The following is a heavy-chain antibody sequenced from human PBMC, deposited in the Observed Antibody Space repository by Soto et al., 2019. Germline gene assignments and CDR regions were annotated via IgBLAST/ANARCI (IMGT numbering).Heavy chain of an antibody. J-gene: IGHJ1*01. D-gene: IGHD3-16*01. Sequence: SETLSLTCTVSCGSISTGGYYCNWIRQHPGKGLECSGDIYYSHTTYYNPSLKSRVAISVNPPKSEFSLKLSSVTAADTAIYCCATKWGYYDGSGPKYFAHWGRATLLT. CDR1: CGSISTGGYY. CDR3: ATKWGYYDGSGPKYFAH. CDR2: IYYSHTT. V-gene: IGHV4-31*03.